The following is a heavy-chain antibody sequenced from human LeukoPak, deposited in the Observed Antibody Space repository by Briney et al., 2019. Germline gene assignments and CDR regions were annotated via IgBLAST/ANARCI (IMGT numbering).Heavy chain of an antibody. CDR1: GITFRNNA. CDR2: ISGSGGST. Sequence: PGGSLRLSCAASGITFRNNAMSWVRQAPGKGLEWVSAISGSGGSTYYADSVKGRFTISRDNSKNTLYLQMNSLRAEDTAVYYCALPLSSYSSGWSSYYYYGMDVWGQGTTVTVSS. D-gene: IGHD6-19*01. J-gene: IGHJ6*02. V-gene: IGHV3-23*01. CDR3: ALPLSSYSSGWSSYYYYGMDV.